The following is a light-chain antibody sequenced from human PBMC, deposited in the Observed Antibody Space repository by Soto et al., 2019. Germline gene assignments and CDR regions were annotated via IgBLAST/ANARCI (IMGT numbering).Light chain of an antibody. Sequence: QSALTQPPSASGSPGQSVTISCTGTSSDVGGYNFVSWYQQHPGKAPKLMIYEVTNRPSGVPNRFSGSKSGNTASLTVSGLQAEDEADYYCSSYAGSNNVVFGGGTKLTVL. J-gene: IGLJ2*01. CDR3: SSYAGSNNVV. CDR2: EVT. CDR1: SSDVGGYNF. V-gene: IGLV2-8*01.